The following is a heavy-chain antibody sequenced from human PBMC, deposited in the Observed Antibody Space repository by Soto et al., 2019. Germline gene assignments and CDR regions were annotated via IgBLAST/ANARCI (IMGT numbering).Heavy chain of an antibody. D-gene: IGHD2-2*01. CDR2: IIPISDTT. CDR3: ARSQGSSTSLEIFYYYYYGMDV. V-gene: IGHV1-69*01. J-gene: IGHJ6*02. Sequence: QVQLVQSGAKVKKPGSSVKVSCKASGGTFISNAISWVRQAPRQGLEWMGGIIPISDTTNYAQKFQGRVTITADESTSTAYMELSSLRSEDTAVYYCARSQGSSTSLEIFYYYYYGMDVWGQGTTVTVSS. CDR1: GGTFISNA.